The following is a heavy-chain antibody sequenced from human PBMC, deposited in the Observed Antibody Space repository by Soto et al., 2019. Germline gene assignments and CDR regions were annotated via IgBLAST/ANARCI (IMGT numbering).Heavy chain of an antibody. J-gene: IGHJ4*02. V-gene: IGHV3-33*01. CDR1: GFTFSSYG. CDR3: ARDLRSGSSAAYYFDY. D-gene: IGHD1-26*01. Sequence: QVQLVESGGGVVQPGRSLRLSCAASGFTFSSYGMHWVRQAPGKGLEWVAVIWYDGSNKYYADSVKGRFTISRDNSKNTLYLQMNSLRAEDTAVYYCARDLRSGSSAAYYFDYWGQGTLVTVSS. CDR2: IWYDGSNK.